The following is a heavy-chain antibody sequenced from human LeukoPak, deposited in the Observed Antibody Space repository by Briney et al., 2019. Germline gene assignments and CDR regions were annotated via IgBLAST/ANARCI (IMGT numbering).Heavy chain of an antibody. CDR2: ISNDGSEK. D-gene: IGHD3-10*01. CDR3: ARDGGFTRGWTYGAGDY. V-gene: IGHV3-30*04. CDR1: GFTFSSYV. Sequence: PGRSLRLSCAASGFTFSSYVMHWVRQAPGKGLECVAVISNDGSEKYYADSVKGRFTISRDNSKNTLYLQMNSLGPEDTALYYCARDGGFTRGWTYGAGDYWGQGTLVAVPS. J-gene: IGHJ4*02.